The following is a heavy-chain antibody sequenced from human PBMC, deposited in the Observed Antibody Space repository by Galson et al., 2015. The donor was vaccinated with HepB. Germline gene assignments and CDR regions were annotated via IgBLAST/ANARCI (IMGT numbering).Heavy chain of an antibody. V-gene: IGHV3-53*01. CDR1: GFTVSSNY. J-gene: IGHJ4*02. CDR3: ARDLRRSSGGWYYFDY. CDR2: IYSGGST. Sequence: SLRLSCAASGFTVSSNYMSWVRQAPGKGLEWVSVIYSGGSTYYADSVKGRFTISRDNSKNTLYLQMNSLRAEDTAVYYCARDLRRSSGGWYYFDYWGQGTLVTVSS. D-gene: IGHD2-15*01.